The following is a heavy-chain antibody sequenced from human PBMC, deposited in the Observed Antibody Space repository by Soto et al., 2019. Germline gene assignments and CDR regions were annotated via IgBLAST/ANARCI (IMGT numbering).Heavy chain of an antibody. V-gene: IGHV4-4*02. CDR2: IYHSGST. CDR3: ARDGSIAVVLDYYYYGMDV. J-gene: IGHJ6*02. CDR1: GGSISSSNW. Sequence: QVQLQESGPGLVKPSGTLSLTCAVSGGSISSSNWWSWVRQPPGKGLEWIGEIYHSGSTNYNPSLKSRVTISVDKSKNQFSLKLSSVTAADTAVYYWARDGSIAVVLDYYYYGMDVWGQGTTVTVSS. D-gene: IGHD6-19*01.